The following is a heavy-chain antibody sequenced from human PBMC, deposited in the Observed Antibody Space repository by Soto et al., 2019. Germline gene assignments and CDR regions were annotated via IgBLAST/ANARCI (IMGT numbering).Heavy chain of an antibody. J-gene: IGHJ3*02. CDR1: GYTFTSYY. Sequence: ASVKVSCKASGYTFTSYYMHWVRQAPGQGLEWMGIINPSGGSTSYAQKFQGRVTMTRDTSTSTVYMELSSLRSEDTAVYYCALSYSYSGEGTVFDIWSQGTMVTGSS. D-gene: IGHD3-10*01. CDR2: INPSGGST. CDR3: ALSYSYSGEGTVFDI. V-gene: IGHV1-46*03.